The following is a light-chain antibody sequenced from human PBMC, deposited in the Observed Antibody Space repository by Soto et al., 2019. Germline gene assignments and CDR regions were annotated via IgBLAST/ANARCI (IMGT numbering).Light chain of an antibody. CDR1: QDISNY. CDR2: DAS. V-gene: IGKV1-33*01. Sequence: DIQMTQSPASLSASVGDRVTITCQASQDISNYLSWYQQKPGKAPKLLIYDASSLETGVPSRFSGTGSGTDFTFTIRSLQPEDIAAYYCQQYDNLPLTFGGGTKVDIK. J-gene: IGKJ4*01. CDR3: QQYDNLPLT.